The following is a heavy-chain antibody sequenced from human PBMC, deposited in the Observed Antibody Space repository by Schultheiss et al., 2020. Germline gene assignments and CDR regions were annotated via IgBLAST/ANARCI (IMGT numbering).Heavy chain of an antibody. CDR2: IWYDGSNK. D-gene: IGHD5-24*01. CDR3: AKDRGDGYNYYYGMDV. J-gene: IGHJ6*02. CDR1: GFAFSSYV. Sequence: GGSLRLSCAASGFAFSSYVLHWVRQAPGKGLEWVAVIWYDGSNKYYADSVKGRFTISRDNSKNTLYLQMNSLRAEDTAVYYCAKDRGDGYNYYYGMDVWGQGTTVTVSS. V-gene: IGHV3-33*06.